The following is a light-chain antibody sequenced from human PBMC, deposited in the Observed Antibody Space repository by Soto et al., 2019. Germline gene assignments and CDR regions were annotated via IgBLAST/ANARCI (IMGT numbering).Light chain of an antibody. CDR3: QQYATSPGT. CDR2: GAS. CDR1: QSVSSSS. Sequence: TQSPSSLSASVGDRVTITCRASQSVSSSSLAWYQQKRGQAPRLLIHGASSRATGIPDRFSGSGSGTDFTLTISGLEPEDFAVYYCQQYATSPGTFGQGTNVDIK. J-gene: IGKJ1*01. V-gene: IGKV3-20*01.